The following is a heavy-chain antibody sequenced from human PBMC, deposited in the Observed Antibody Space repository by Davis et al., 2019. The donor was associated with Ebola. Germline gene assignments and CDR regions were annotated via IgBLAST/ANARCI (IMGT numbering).Heavy chain of an antibody. Sequence: PGGSLRLSCAASGFTFSSYGMHWVRQAPGKGLEWVAVIWYDGSNKYYADSVKGRFTISRDNSKNTLYLQMNSLKTEDTAVYYCTTVPVGTVITDYWGQGTLVTVSS. D-gene: IGHD4-11*01. J-gene: IGHJ4*02. CDR3: TTVPVGTVITDY. CDR2: IWYDGSNK. V-gene: IGHV3-33*01. CDR1: GFTFSSYG.